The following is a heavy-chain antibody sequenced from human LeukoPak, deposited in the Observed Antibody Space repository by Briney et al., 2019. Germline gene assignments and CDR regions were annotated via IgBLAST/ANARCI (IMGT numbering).Heavy chain of an antibody. V-gene: IGHV4-4*07. J-gene: IGHJ6*03. CDR1: GGSISSYY. CDR2: IYTSGST. Sequence: RTSETLSLTCTVSGGSISSYYWSWIRQPAGKGLEWIGRIYTSGSTNYNPSLKSRVTMSVDTSKNQFSLKLSSVTAADTAVYYCARHRGVVVPAAMDYYYYYMDVWGKGTTVTVSS. D-gene: IGHD2-2*01. CDR3: ARHRGVVVPAAMDYYYYYMDV.